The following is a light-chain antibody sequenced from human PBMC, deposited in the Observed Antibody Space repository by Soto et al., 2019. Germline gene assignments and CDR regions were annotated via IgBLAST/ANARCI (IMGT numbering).Light chain of an antibody. CDR1: QSVGSHY. Sequence: EIVLTQSPGTLSLSPGERATISCRASQSVGSHYLAWHQQRPGQAPRLLIYAASSRATDIPARFSGSGSGTDFTLTISSLEPEDFAVYYCQQRSNWPPITFGQGTRLEIK. CDR3: QQRSNWPPIT. J-gene: IGKJ5*01. V-gene: IGKV3D-20*02. CDR2: AAS.